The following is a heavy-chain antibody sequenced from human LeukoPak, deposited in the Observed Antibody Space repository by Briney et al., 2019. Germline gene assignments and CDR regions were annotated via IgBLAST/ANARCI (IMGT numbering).Heavy chain of an antibody. CDR3: ARDREYYGSGSYRGDNAFDI. J-gene: IGHJ3*02. CDR2: IYTSGST. V-gene: IGHV4-61*02. D-gene: IGHD3-10*01. CDR1: GGSISSGSYY. Sequence: PSQTLSLTCTVSGGSISSGSYYWSWIRQPAGKGLEWIGRIYTSGSTNYNPSLKSRVTISVDTSKNQFSLKLSSVTAADTAVYYCARDREYYGSGSYRGDNAFDIWGQGTMVTVSS.